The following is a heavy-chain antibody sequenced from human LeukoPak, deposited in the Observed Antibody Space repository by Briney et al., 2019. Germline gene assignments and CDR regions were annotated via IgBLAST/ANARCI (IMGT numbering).Heavy chain of an antibody. CDR2: INQDASQT. CDR1: GFTFSSYW. D-gene: IGHD5-12*01. CDR3: ARSWLLVAATRPTDY. V-gene: IGHV3-7*01. Sequence: GGSLRLSCAVCGFTFSSYWMTWVRQAPGKGLEWVTSINQDASQTYYVDSVKGRFTISRDNAKNSLFLQMSSLRVEDTAIYYCARSWLLVAATRPTDYWGQGTLVTVSS. J-gene: IGHJ4*02.